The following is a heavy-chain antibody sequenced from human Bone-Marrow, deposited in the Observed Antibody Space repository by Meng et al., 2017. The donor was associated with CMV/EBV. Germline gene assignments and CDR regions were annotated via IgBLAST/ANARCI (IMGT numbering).Heavy chain of an antibody. CDR1: GYTFTSYY. J-gene: IGHJ6*02. CDR3: AREWDYCSSTSCYTGINNYGMDV. D-gene: IGHD2-2*02. V-gene: IGHV1-46*01. CDR2: INPSGGST. Sequence: ASVKVSCKASGYTFTSYYMHWVRQAPGQGLEWMGIINPSGGSTSYAQKFQGRVTMTRDTSTSTVYMELSSLRSEDTAVYYCAREWDYCSSTSCYTGINNYGMDVWGQGTTVTVSS.